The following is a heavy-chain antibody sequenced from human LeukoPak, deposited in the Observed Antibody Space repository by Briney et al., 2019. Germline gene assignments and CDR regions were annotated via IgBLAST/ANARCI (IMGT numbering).Heavy chain of an antibody. J-gene: IGHJ4*02. Sequence: GGSLRLSCAASGFSFSDYEMNWVRQAPGKGLVWVSRINGDGSSTTYADSVKGRFTISRDNAKNTLYLQMNSLRAEDTAVYYCARDVQAGPGYWGQGSLVTVSS. V-gene: IGHV3-74*01. D-gene: IGHD6-19*01. CDR1: GFSFSDYE. CDR3: ARDVQAGPGY. CDR2: INGDGSST.